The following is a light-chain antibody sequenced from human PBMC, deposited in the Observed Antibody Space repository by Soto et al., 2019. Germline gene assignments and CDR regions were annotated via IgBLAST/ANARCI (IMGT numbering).Light chain of an antibody. Sequence: ILLTQSPALLSLSPGERSTLSCRAIHSVSSSYLAWYQQKPGQAPRLLIYGESSRATGIPDRFSGSGSATEFTLPISRLEHEDFAVYYCQQYGSSPPWTFGQGTKVDIK. CDR2: GES. V-gene: IGKV3-20*01. CDR3: QQYGSSPPWT. J-gene: IGKJ1*01. CDR1: HSVSSSY.